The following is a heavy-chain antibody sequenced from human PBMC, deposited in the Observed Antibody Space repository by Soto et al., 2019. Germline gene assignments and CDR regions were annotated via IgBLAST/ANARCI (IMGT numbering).Heavy chain of an antibody. CDR1: GGTFSSYA. CDR2: IIPIFGTA. J-gene: IGHJ4*02. CDR3: ARVWIVRGVRMGFDY. D-gene: IGHD3-10*01. Sequence: SVKVSCKASGGTFSSYAISWVRQAPGQGLEWMGGIIPIFGTANYAQKFQGRVTITADESTSTAYMELSSLRSEDTAVYYCARVWIVRGVRMGFDYWGQGTLVTVSS. V-gene: IGHV1-69*13.